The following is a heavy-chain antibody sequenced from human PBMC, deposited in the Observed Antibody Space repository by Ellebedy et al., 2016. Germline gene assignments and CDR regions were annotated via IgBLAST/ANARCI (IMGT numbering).Heavy chain of an antibody. D-gene: IGHD6-13*01. J-gene: IGHJ4*02. CDR2: INPNSGGT. CDR1: GYTFTSYG. V-gene: IGHV1-2*02. CDR3: ARGAYSSSWYRVDY. Sequence: ASVKVSCXASGYTFTSYGISWVRQAPGQGLEWMGWINPNSGGTNYAQKFQGRVTMTRDTSISTAYMELSRLRSDDTAVYYCARGAYSSSWYRVDYWGQGTLVTVSS.